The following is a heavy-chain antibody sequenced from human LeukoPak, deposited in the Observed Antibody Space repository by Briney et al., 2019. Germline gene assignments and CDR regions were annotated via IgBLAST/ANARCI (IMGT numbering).Heavy chain of an antibody. J-gene: IGHJ4*02. CDR1: GYSISSGYY. D-gene: IGHD5/OR15-5a*01. V-gene: IGHV4-38-2*02. CDR3: ATLVSTRYYFDY. CDR2: IYHSGST. Sequence: PSETLSLTCTVSGYSISSGYYWGWIRQPPGKGLEWIGSIYHSGSTYYNPSLKSRVTISVDTSKNQFSLKVSSVTAADTAVYFCATLVSTRYYFDYWGQGTLVTVSS.